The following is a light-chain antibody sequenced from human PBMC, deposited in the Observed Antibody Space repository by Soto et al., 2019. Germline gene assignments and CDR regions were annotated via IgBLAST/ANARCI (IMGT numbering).Light chain of an antibody. Sequence: EIVLTQSPGTLSLSPGERATLSCRASQTITNSYLAWYQQKPGQAPRLLIYGASSRATGIPDRFSGSGSGTDFTLTISGLQSEDFAVYYCQHYVNWPLTFGGGTRVENK. CDR1: QTITNSY. V-gene: IGKV3-20*01. CDR3: QHYVNWPLT. CDR2: GAS. J-gene: IGKJ4*01.